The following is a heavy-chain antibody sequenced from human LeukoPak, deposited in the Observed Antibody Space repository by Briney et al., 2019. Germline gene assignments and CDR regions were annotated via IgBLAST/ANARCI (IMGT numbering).Heavy chain of an antibody. CDR1: GFTFSIYY. J-gene: IGHJ4*02. Sequence: GGSLRLSCAASGFTFSIYYMHWVRQAPGKGLVWVSHIESDGGRTTYADSVKGRFTVSRDNAKNSLYLQMNSLRAEDTAIYYCTRVGYIDEGIDYWGQGTLVTVSS. V-gene: IGHV3-74*01. D-gene: IGHD5-24*01. CDR3: TRVGYIDEGIDY. CDR2: IESDGGRT.